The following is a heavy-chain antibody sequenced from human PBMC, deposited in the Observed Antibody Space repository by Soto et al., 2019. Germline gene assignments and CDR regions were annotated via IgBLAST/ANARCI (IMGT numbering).Heavy chain of an antibody. CDR1: GFTFSSYW. V-gene: IGHV3-7*05. J-gene: IGHJ6*02. Sequence: GGSLRLSCAASGFTFSSYWMSWVRQAPGKGLEWVANIKQDGSEKYYVDSVKGRFTISRDNAKNSLYLQMNSLRAEDTAVYYCARDLVVVPAAIWYYYYGMDVWGQGTTVTVSS. D-gene: IGHD2-2*01. CDR3: ARDLVVVPAAIWYYYYGMDV. CDR2: IKQDGSEK.